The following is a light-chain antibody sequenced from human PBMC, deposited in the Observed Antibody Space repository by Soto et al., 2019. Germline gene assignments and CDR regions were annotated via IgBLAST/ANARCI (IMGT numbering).Light chain of an antibody. CDR2: DVT. CDR3: ISYTSSDTYV. Sequence: QSALTQPASESGSPGQSITISCTGTSTDVGGYKYVSWYQQHPGKAPKLMIYDVTSRPSGISNRFSGSKSGNTAFLIISGLQAEDEADYYCISYTSSDTYVFGTGTKLTVL. V-gene: IGLV2-14*01. J-gene: IGLJ1*01. CDR1: STDVGGYKY.